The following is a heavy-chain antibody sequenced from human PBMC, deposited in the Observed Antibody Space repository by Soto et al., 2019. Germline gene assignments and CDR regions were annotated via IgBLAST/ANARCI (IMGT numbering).Heavy chain of an antibody. D-gene: IGHD3-16*01. J-gene: IGHJ4*02. V-gene: IGHV3-23*01. CDR2: INGGDDSE. CDR3: TKASHWGIISPTHDH. CDR1: GFTFRSSP. Sequence: EVQLWESGGGLVQPGGSLRLSCAVSGFTFRSSPMSWVRRAPGKGLEWVSGINGGDDSEHYVDSVRGRFTIIRDNSTNLLLLQMNSLRVDDTAIYYCTKASHWGIISPTHDHCGQGTQVTVSS.